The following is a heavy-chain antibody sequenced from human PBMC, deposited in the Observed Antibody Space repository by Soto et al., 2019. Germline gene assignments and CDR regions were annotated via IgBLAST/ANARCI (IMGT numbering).Heavy chain of an antibody. V-gene: IGHV4-59*01. CDR1: GGSISSYY. CDR2: IYYSGST. J-gene: IGHJ4*02. D-gene: IGHD2-15*01. Sequence: PSETLSLTCTVSGGSISSYYWSWIRQPPGKGLEWIGYIYYSGSTNYNPSLKSRVTISVDTSKNQFSLKLSSVTAADTAVYYCARGYCSGGSCYYFDYWGQGTLVTVSS. CDR3: ARGYCSGGSCYYFDY.